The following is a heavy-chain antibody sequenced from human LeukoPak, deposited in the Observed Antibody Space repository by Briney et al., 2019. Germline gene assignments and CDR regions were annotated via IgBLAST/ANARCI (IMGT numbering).Heavy chain of an antibody. CDR1: GFTFSSYG. V-gene: IGHV3-30*18. CDR2: ISYDGSNK. CDR3: AKDIRYFDWQFDY. Sequence: PGGSLRLSCAASGFTFSSYGMHWVRQAPGKGLEWVAVISYDGSNKYYADSVKGRFTISRDNSKNTLYLQMNSLRAEDTAVYYCAKDIRYFDWQFDYWGQGTWSPSPQ. J-gene: IGHJ4*02. D-gene: IGHD3-9*01.